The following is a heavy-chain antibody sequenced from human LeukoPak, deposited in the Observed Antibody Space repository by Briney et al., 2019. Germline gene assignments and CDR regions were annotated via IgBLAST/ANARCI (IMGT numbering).Heavy chain of an antibody. CDR2: IYYSGST. CDR3: ARDSKVTYYDFWSGYSEWFDP. CDR1: GGSISSSSYY. D-gene: IGHD3-3*01. V-gene: IGHV4-39*07. J-gene: IGHJ5*02. Sequence: SETLSLTCTVSGGSISSSSYYWGWIRQPPGKGLEWIGSIYYSGSTYYNPSLKSRVTISVDTSKNQFSLKLSSVTAADTAVYYCARDSKVTYYDFWSGYSEWFDPWGQGTLVTVSS.